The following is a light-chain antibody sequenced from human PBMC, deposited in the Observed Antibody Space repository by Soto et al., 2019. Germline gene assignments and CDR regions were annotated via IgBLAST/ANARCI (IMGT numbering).Light chain of an antibody. J-gene: IGKJ1*01. CDR1: QSVSNN. CDR3: QQYHNAGST. Sequence: IVMTQSLATLSVFTGGRASLSCRASQSVSNNLAWYQKKPGQAPRLLIYGASTRAAGISVRFSGSGSGTEFTLIISSLQSDDSAVYYCQQYHNAGSTFGQGTKVEI. V-gene: IGKV3-15*01. CDR2: GAS.